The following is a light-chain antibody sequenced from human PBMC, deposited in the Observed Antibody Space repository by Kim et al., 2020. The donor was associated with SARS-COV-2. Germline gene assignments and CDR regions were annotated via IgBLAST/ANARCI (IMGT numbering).Light chain of an antibody. CDR1: SSNIESNF. Sequence: QSVLTQPPSTSGTPGQRVTLSCSGSSSNIESNFVYWYQQLPGTAPKVLIYRTNQRPSGVPDRFSGSKSGTSASLAISGLRSEDEADYYCAAWDDSLSGRVFGGGTKLTVL. CDR2: RTN. J-gene: IGLJ3*02. CDR3: AAWDDSLSGRV. V-gene: IGLV1-47*01.